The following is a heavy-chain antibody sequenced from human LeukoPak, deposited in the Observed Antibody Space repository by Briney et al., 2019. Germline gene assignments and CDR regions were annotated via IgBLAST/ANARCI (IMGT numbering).Heavy chain of an antibody. Sequence: SGGSLRLSCAASGFTFNSYAMHWVRQAPGKGLEWVAVISYDRSNKYYADSVKGRFTISRDNSKNTLYLQMNSLRVEDTAVYYCARPIFPGIAAAEAYWGQGTLVTVSS. CDR1: GFTFNSYA. CDR3: ARPIFPGIAAAEAY. D-gene: IGHD6-13*01. J-gene: IGHJ4*02. V-gene: IGHV3-30*04. CDR2: ISYDRSNK.